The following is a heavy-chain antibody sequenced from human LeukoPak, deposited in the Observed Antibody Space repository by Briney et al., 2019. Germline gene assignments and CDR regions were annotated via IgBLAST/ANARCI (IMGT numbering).Heavy chain of an antibody. D-gene: IGHD4-11*01. J-gene: IGHJ4*02. CDR2: INGGGVNT. V-gene: IGHV3-23*01. CDR3: AKDLYSNYGPADY. CDR1: GLTFSSSW. Sequence: PGGSLRLSCAVSGLTFSSSWMDWVRQAPGKGLEWVSTINGGGVNTHYADSVGGRFTISRDNSKNTLFLQMNSLRDEDTAVYYCAKDLYSNYGPADYWGQGNLVTVSS.